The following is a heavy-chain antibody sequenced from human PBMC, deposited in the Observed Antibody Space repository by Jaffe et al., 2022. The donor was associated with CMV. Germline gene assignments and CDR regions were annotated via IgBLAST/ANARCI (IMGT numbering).Heavy chain of an antibody. CDR3: AKEYYYGSGMGTFYYYGMDV. V-gene: IGHV3-9*01. Sequence: EVQLVESGGGLVQPGRSLRLSCAASGFTFDDYAMHWVRQAPGKGLEWVSGISWNSGSIGYADSVKGRFTISRDNAKNSLYLQMNSLRAEDTALYYCAKEYYYGSGMGTFYYYGMDVWGQGTTVTVSS. CDR1: GFTFDDYA. D-gene: IGHD3-10*01. J-gene: IGHJ6*02. CDR2: ISWNSGSI.